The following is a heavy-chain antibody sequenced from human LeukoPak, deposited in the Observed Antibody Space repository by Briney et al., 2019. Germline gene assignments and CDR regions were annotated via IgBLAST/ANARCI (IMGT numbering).Heavy chain of an antibody. J-gene: IGHJ3*02. CDR3: ARVSRYCSSTSCYDSGHEAFDI. CDR1: GGTFSSYA. Sequence: GASVKVSCKASGGTFSSYAISWVRQAPGQGLEWMGGIIPIFGTANYAQKFQGRVTITADESTSTAYMELSSLRSEDTAVYYCARVSRYCSSTSCYDSGHEAFDIWGQGTMVTVSS. D-gene: IGHD2-2*01. V-gene: IGHV1-69*01. CDR2: IIPIFGTA.